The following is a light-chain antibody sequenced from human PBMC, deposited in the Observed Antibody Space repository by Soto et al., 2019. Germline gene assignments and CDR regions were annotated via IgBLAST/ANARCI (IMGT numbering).Light chain of an antibody. CDR2: GAS. J-gene: IGKJ2*01. CDR3: QHFGSASYT. CDR1: QTVSRNF. V-gene: IGKV3-20*01. Sequence: EIVLMQSPGTLSLSPGERATLSCGASQTVSRNFLAWYQQKPGQAPRLLIYGASNRATGIPDRFSGSGSGTGFTLTISRLEPEDFAVYYCQHFGSASYTFGQGTKLDIK.